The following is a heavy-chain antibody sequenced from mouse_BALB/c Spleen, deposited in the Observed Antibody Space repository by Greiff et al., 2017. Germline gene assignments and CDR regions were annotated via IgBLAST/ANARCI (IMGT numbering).Heavy chain of an antibody. CDR2: IDPENGNT. CDR3: ARWGTPRGAY. CDR1: GFNIKDYY. Sequence: VQLQQSGAELVRPGALVKLSCKASGFNIKDYYMHWVKQRPEQGLEWIGWIDPENGNTIYDPKFQGKASITADTPPNTAYLQLSSLTSEDTAVYYCARWGTPRGAYWGQGTLVTVSA. D-gene: IGHD2-14*01. V-gene: IGHV14-1*02. J-gene: IGHJ3*01.